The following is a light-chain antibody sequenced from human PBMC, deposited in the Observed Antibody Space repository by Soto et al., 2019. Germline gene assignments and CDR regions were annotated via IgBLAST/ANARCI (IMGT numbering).Light chain of an antibody. Sequence: DIQMTQSPSSLSASVGDRVTITCRASQTIYNYLNWYQQKPGKAPKLLIYTASSLQSGVPSRFSGRGSGTDFTLTISSLQPEDFATYYCQQSYSSPTFGQGTRLEIK. CDR2: TAS. V-gene: IGKV1-39*01. CDR1: QTIYNY. J-gene: IGKJ5*01. CDR3: QQSYSSPT.